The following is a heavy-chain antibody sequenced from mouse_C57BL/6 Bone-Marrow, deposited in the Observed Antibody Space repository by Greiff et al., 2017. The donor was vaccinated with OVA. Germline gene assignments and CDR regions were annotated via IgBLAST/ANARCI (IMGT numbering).Heavy chain of an antibody. Sequence: VQLQQPGAELVMPGASVKLSCKASGYTFTSYWMHWVKQRPGQGLEWIGEIDPSDSYTNYNQKFKGKSTLTVDKSSSTAYMQLSSLTSEDSAVYYCARCDYYGSSYGGFAYWGQGTLVTVSA. D-gene: IGHD1-1*01. J-gene: IGHJ3*01. CDR1: GYTFTSYW. V-gene: IGHV1-69*01. CDR2: IDPSDSYT. CDR3: ARCDYYGSSYGGFAY.